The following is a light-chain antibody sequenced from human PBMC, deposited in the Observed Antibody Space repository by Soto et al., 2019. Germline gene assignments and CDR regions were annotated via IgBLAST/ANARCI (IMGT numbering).Light chain of an antibody. Sequence: ESVLTQSPATLSLSPGERATLSCRASQSVSSYLAWYQQKPGQAPRLLIYDASNRATGIPARFSGSGSGTDFTLTISSLEPEDFAVYYCQQRSNWPPITFVQGTRLEIK. J-gene: IGKJ5*01. V-gene: IGKV3-11*01. CDR3: QQRSNWPPIT. CDR2: DAS. CDR1: QSVSSY.